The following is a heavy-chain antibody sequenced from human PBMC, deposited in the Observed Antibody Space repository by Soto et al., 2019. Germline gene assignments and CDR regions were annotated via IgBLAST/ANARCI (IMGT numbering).Heavy chain of an antibody. J-gene: IGHJ4*02. Sequence: ASVKVSCKASGYTFTSYAMHWVRQAPGQRLEWMGWINAGNGNTKYSQKFQGRVTITRDTSASTAYMGLSSLRSEVTAVYYCARAWVVVTAPDYWGQGTLVTVSS. CDR3: ARAWVVVTAPDY. CDR1: GYTFTSYA. CDR2: INAGNGNT. V-gene: IGHV1-3*01. D-gene: IGHD2-21*02.